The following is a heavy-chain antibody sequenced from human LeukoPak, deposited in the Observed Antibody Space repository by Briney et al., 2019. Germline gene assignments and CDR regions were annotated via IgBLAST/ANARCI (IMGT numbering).Heavy chain of an antibody. J-gene: IGHJ4*02. CDR2: ISGFGGAT. D-gene: IGHD6-13*01. CDR1: GFTFNNYA. V-gene: IGHV3-23*01. CDR3: AKEGDSSSWYED. Sequence: GGSLRLSCAASGFTFNNYAMNWVRQAPGKGLEWVSGISGFGGATNYADSVKGRVTISRDNSKNTLYLQMNSLRAEDTAVYYCAKEGDSSSWYEDWGKGTLVIFSS.